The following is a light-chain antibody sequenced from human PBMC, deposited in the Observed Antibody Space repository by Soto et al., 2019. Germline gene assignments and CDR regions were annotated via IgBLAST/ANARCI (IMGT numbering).Light chain of an antibody. CDR3: SSYTSSSTLDV. V-gene: IGLV2-14*01. CDR1: SSDVGGYNY. J-gene: IGLJ1*01. Sequence: SALPQPASLSGSPGQSITISCTGTSSDVGGYNYVSWYQQHPGKAPKLMIYDVSNRPSGVSNRFSGSKSGNTASLTISGLQAEDEADYYCSSYTSSSTLDVFGTGTKVTVL. CDR2: DVS.